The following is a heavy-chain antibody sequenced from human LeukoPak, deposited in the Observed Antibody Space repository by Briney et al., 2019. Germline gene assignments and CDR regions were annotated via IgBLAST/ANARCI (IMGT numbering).Heavy chain of an antibody. D-gene: IGHD5-24*01. Sequence: GASLRLSCAASGFTFSSYAMSWVRQAPGKGLEWVSAISGSGGSTYYADSVKGRFTISRDNSKNTLYLQMNSLTAEDTAVYYCAKVCGMATIFNAFDIWGQGTMVTVSS. CDR1: GFTFSSYA. CDR2: ISGSGGST. V-gene: IGHV3-23*01. J-gene: IGHJ3*02. CDR3: AKVCGMATIFNAFDI.